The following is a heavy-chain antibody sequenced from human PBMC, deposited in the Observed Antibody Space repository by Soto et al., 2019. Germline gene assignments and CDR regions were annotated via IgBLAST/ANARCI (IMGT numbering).Heavy chain of an antibody. J-gene: IGHJ6*03. CDR3: TRVPNV. V-gene: IGHV4-30-2*01. CDR2: IYHSGRT. CDR1: GGSISSGGNS. Sequence: SETLSLTCAVSGGSISSGGNSWTWIRQPPGKGLEWIGYIYHSGRTYYNPSLKSQVTISVDRSKNQFSLKLNSVTAADTAVYYCTRVPNVWGKGNTVTVSS.